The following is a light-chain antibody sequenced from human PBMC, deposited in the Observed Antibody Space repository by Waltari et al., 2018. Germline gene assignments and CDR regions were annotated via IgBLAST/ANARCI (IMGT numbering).Light chain of an antibody. CDR1: QPITNY. V-gene: IGKV1-33*01. Sequence: DIQLTHSPSSLSASVGDRVSITCRASQPITNYLNWYQQKPGKAPRLLIYDASNLQAGVPSRFSGSQSGTECTFTIASLQPEDVATYYCQRYDNLPVFAFGPGTKLDIQ. CDR3: QRYDNLPVFA. CDR2: DAS. J-gene: IGKJ3*01.